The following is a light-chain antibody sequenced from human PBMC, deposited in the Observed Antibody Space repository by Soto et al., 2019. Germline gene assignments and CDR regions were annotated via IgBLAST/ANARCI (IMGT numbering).Light chain of an antibody. V-gene: IGKV3-15*01. CDR2: GAA. CDR1: QSVSSN. Sequence: ETVMTQSPATLSVSPGERATLSCRASQSVSSNLAWYQQKPGQAPRLLIYGAATRAAGIPARFSGSGSGTEFSLTISSLQSEDFAVYYCQQYNNWPWTFGQGTKVKI. CDR3: QQYNNWPWT. J-gene: IGKJ1*01.